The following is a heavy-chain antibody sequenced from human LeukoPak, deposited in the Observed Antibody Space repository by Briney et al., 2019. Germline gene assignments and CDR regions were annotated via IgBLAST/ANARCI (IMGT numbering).Heavy chain of an antibody. CDR3: ARASGGYPLYFDY. D-gene: IGHD1-26*01. CDR1: GFTFNNYA. J-gene: IGHJ4*02. Sequence: GESLRLSCAASGFTFNNYAMNWVRQAPGKGLEWVSGISGTGISTYYADSVKGRFTISRDNPKNTLYLQMNSLRVEDTAVYCCARASGGYPLYFDYWGQGTLFTVSS. CDR2: ISGTGIST. V-gene: IGHV3-23*01.